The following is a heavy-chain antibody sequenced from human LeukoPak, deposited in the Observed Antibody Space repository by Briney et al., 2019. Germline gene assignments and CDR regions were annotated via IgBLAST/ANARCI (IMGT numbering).Heavy chain of an antibody. CDR1: GFTFSSYE. Sequence: GGSLRLSCAASGFTFSSYEMNWVRQAPGKGLEWVSYISSSGSTIYYADSVKGRFTISRDNSKNTLYLQMNSLRAEDTAVYYCAKDRTTVTPLYYFDYWGQGTLVTVSS. CDR3: AKDRTTVTPLYYFDY. CDR2: ISSSGSTI. J-gene: IGHJ4*02. D-gene: IGHD4-17*01. V-gene: IGHV3-48*03.